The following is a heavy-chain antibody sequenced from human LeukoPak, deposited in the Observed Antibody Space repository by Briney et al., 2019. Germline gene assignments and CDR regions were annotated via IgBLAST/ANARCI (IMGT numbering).Heavy chain of an antibody. CDR2: IDWDDDK. D-gene: IGHD3-22*01. J-gene: IGHJ4*02. V-gene: IGHV2-70*01. CDR1: GFSLSTSGMC. CDR3: ARIYFYDSSSYYFDY. Sequence: KSGPTLVNPTQPFTLTCTFSGFSLSTSGMCVSWIRQPPGKALEWLALIDWDDDKYYSTSLKTRLTISKDTSKNQVVLTMTNMDPVDTATYYCARIYFYDSSSYYFDYWGQGTLVTVSS.